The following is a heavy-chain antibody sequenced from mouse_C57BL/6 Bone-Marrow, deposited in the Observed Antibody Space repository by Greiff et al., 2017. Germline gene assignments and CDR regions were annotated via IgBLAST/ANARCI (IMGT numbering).Heavy chain of an antibody. J-gene: IGHJ2*01. CDR2: ISDGGSTP. CDR3: ERERLGLDY. V-gene: IGHV5-4*01. CDR1: GFTFSRYA. Sequence: DVMLVESGGGLVKPGGSLKLSCAASGFTFSRYAMSWVRQTPEKRLEWVATISDGGSTPYYPDNVKGRFTISRDNAKNILYLQMSHLKSEDTAMYYCERERLGLDYWGQGTTLTVSS.